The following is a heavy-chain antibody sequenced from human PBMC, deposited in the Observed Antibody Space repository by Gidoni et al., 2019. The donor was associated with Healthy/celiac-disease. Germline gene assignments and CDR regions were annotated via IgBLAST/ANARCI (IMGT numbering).Heavy chain of an antibody. J-gene: IGHJ6*02. CDR3: ARADSYSSGWYRSYYYGMDV. CDR2: IWYDGSNK. Sequence: QVQLVESGGGVVQPGRSLRLSCAASGFTFSSYGMHWVRQAPGKGLEWVEVIWYDGSNKYYADSVKGRFTIARDNSKNTLYLQMNSLRAEDTAVYYCARADSYSSGWYRSYYYGMDVWGQGTTVTVSS. V-gene: IGHV3-33*01. CDR1: GFTFSSYG. D-gene: IGHD6-19*01.